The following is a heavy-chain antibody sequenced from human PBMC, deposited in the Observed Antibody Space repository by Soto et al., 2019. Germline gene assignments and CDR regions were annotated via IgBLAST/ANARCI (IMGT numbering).Heavy chain of an antibody. CDR1: GFSLSNARMG. CDR3: ARGLASLPVFAFDF. Sequence: SGPTLVNPTETLTLTCTVSGFSLSNARMGVSWIRQPPGKALEWLAHIFSNDEKSYSTSLKSRLTISKDTSKSQVVLTMTNMDTVDTATYYCARGLASLPVFAFDFWDQGTMVTVSS. D-gene: IGHD1-20*01. V-gene: IGHV2-26*01. J-gene: IGHJ3*01. CDR2: IFSNDEK.